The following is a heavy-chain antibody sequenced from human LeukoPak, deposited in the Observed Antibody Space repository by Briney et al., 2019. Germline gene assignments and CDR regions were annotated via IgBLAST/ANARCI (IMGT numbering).Heavy chain of an antibody. J-gene: IGHJ4*02. D-gene: IGHD6-13*01. CDR3: ARGNSSSWAYYFTY. CDR1: GGSISSYH. V-gene: IGHV4-59*01. Sequence: SETLSLTCTVSGGSISSYHWSWIRQPPGKGLEWIGYIYNSGSTNYNPSLKSRVTISVDKSRNQFSLKLSSVSAADTAVYYCARGNSSSWAYYFTYWGQETLATVPS. CDR2: IYNSGST.